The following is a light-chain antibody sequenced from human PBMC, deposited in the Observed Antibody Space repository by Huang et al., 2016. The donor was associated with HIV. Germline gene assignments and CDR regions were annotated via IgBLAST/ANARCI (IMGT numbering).Light chain of an antibody. CDR2: DAS. CDR1: QSVSSY. V-gene: IGKV3-11*01. CDR3: QQRSNWHSIT. Sequence: EIVLTQSPATLPLSPGERATLSCRASQSVSSYLAWYQQKPGQAPRLLISDASNRATGIPARFSGSGSGTDFTLTISSLEPEDFAVYYCQQRSNWHSITFGQGTRLEIK. J-gene: IGKJ5*01.